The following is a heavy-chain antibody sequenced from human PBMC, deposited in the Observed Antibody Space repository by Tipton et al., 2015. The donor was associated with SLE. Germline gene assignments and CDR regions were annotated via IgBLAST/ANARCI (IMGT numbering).Heavy chain of an antibody. CDR2: INHSGST. V-gene: IGHV4-34*01. J-gene: IGHJ4*02. Sequence: TLSLTCAVYGGSFSGYYWSWIRQPPGKGLEWIGEINHSGSTNYNPSLKSRVTISVDTSKNQFSLNLSSVTAADTAVYYCASQGYCSGGSCYSFDYWGQGTLVTVSS. D-gene: IGHD2-15*01. CDR3: ASQGYCSGGSCYSFDY. CDR1: GGSFSGYY.